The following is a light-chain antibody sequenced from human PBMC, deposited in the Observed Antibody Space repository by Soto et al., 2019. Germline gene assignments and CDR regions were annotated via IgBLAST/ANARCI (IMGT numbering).Light chain of an antibody. CDR3: EQYIRWPLT. V-gene: IGKV1-9*01. J-gene: IGKJ4*01. CDR1: QGISSY. Sequence: DIQLTQSRSFMSASVGDSVTITCRASQGISSYLAWYQQKPGKATKLLISAASTLQSGVPSRFSGSGSGTEFTLTISSLQSEEFAVYYCEQYIRWPLTFGGGTKVDIK. CDR2: AAS.